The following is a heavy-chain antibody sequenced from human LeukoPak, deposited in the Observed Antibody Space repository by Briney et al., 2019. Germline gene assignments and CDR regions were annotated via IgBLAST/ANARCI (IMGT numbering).Heavy chain of an antibody. CDR3: ARDDTIFGVVIGLDV. J-gene: IGHJ6*02. CDR2: ISGSGGST. D-gene: IGHD3-3*01. V-gene: IGHV3-23*01. Sequence: GGSLRLSCAASGFTFSSYAMSWVRQAPGKGLEWVSAISGSGGSTYYADSVKGRFTISRDNAKNSLYLQMNSLRAEDTAVYYCARDDTIFGVVIGLDVWGQGTTVTVSS. CDR1: GFTFSSYA.